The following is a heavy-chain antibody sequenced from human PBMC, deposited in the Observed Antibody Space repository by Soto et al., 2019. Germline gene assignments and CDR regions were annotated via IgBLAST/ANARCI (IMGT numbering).Heavy chain of an antibody. D-gene: IGHD3-10*01. V-gene: IGHV4-30-4*01. CDR3: ARRERYYGSPGWFDP. Sequence: SETLSLTCTVSGGSVDRGDYYWTWIRQPPGKGLEWIAYVSSYRGATYYNPSLKSRVTITVDTAKNQFSLNLRSVTAADTAMYFCARRERYYGSPGWFDPWGPGTLVTVSS. CDR2: VSSYRGAT. CDR1: GGSVDRGDYY. J-gene: IGHJ5*02.